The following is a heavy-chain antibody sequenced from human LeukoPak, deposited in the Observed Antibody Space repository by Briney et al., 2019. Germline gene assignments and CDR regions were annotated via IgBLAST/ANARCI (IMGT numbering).Heavy chain of an antibody. CDR3: ARHAGGIAASGTRPFDY. V-gene: IGHV4-39*01. Sequence: PSETLSLTCTVSGDSISSSGYYWGWIRQPPGKGLEWIGRINYSGSTYYNPSRKSRVTTSVDTSKNQFSLKLTSVTAADTAVYYCARHAGGIAASGTRPFDYWGQGTLVTVSS. CDR1: GDSISSSGYY. D-gene: IGHD6-13*01. CDR2: INYSGST. J-gene: IGHJ4*02.